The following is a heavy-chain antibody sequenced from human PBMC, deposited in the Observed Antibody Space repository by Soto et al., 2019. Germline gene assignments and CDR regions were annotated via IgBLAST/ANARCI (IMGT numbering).Heavy chain of an antibody. J-gene: IGHJ3*02. CDR2: IIPIFCTA. CDR1: GGTFSSYA. D-gene: IGHD3-10*01. CDR3: ARDAGGDYAVDI. Sequence: QVQLVQSGAEVKKPGSSVKVSCKASGGTFSSYAISWVRQAPGQGLEWMGGIIPIFCTAIHDQKFQGRVKITADESKSTAYMELSRLRSEDTAVYYCARDAGGDYAVDIWGQGTMVTVSS. V-gene: IGHV1-69*01.